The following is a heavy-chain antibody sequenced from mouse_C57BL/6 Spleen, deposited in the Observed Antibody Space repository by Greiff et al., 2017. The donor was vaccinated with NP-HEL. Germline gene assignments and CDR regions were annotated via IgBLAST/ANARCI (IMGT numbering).Heavy chain of an antibody. D-gene: IGHD6-5*01. V-gene: IGHV1-82*01. J-gene: IGHJ4*01. CDR2: IYPGDGDT. CDR1: GYAFSSSW. CDR3: APYDYDAMDY. Sequence: VQLKQSGPELVKPGASVKISCKASGYAFSSSWMNWVKQRPGKGLEWIGRIYPGDGDTNYNGKFKGKATLTADESSSTAYMQLSSLTSEDSAVYFCAPYDYDAMDYWGQGTSVTVSS.